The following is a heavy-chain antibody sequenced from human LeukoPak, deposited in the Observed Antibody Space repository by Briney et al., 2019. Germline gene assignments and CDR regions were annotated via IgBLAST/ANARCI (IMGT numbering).Heavy chain of an antibody. J-gene: IGHJ6*02. D-gene: IGHD1-26*01. Sequence: GGSLRLSCAASGFTVSSNYMSWVRQAPGKGLEWVSVIYSGGSTYYADSVKGRFTISRDNSKNTLYLQMNSLRAEDTAVYYCARDPRSYTGYYYGMDVWGQGTTVTVSS. CDR2: IYSGGST. CDR1: GFTVSSNY. CDR3: ARDPRSYTGYYYGMDV. V-gene: IGHV3-66*01.